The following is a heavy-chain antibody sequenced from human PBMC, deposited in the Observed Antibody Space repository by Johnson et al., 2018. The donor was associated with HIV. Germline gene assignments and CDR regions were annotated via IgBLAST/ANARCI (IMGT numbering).Heavy chain of an antibody. V-gene: IGHV3-66*01. CDR3: ARSRRVLLGYYYDSSGGLNAFDI. CDR1: GFTVSSNY. CDR2: IYSGGST. J-gene: IGHJ3*02. Sequence: VQLVESGGGLVQPGGSLRLSCAASGFTVSSNYMSWVRQAPGKGLEWVSVIYSGGSTYYADSVKGRFTISRDNSKNTLYLQMNSLRAEDTAVYYCARSRRVLLGYYYDSSGGLNAFDIWGRGTRVTVSS. D-gene: IGHD3-22*01.